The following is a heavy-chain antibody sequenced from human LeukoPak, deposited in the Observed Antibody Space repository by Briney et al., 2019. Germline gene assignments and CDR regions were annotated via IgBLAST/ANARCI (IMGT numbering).Heavy chain of an antibody. CDR1: GFTFSSYS. J-gene: IGHJ4*02. D-gene: IGHD3-10*01. Sequence: GGSPRLSCAAFGFTFSSYSINWVRQAPGKGLEWVSTISSNSDYIYYADSVKGRFTISRDNAKNSLYLQMNSLRAEDTAVYYCARDYLSYGSIYDSWGQGTLVTVSS. CDR3: ARDYLSYGSIYDS. CDR2: ISSNSDYI. V-gene: IGHV3-21*01.